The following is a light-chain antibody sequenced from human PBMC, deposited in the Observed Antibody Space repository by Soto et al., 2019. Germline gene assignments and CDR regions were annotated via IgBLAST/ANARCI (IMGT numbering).Light chain of an antibody. V-gene: IGLV2-11*01. CDR1: SSDIGGYNY. CDR3: CSYAGSYYV. J-gene: IGLJ1*01. CDR2: DVT. Sequence: QSALTQPRSVSGSPGQSVTISCTGASSDIGGYNYVSWYQQLPDKAPKVMIYDVTKRPSGVPDRFSGSKSGTTASLTISGLQAEDEADYYCCSYAGSYYVFGTGTKVTVL.